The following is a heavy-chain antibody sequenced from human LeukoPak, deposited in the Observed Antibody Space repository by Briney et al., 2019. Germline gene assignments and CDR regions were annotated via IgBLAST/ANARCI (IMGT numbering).Heavy chain of an antibody. D-gene: IGHD3-22*01. CDR1: GFTFSSYW. CDR2: INRDGSST. Sequence: GGSLRLSCVASGFTFSSYWMHWVRQAPGKGLVWVSRINRDGSSTTYADSVKGRFTISRDNAKNTLYLQMSSLRADDTAIYYCAREAYYDCSGSLDYWGQGTLVTVSS. J-gene: IGHJ4*02. CDR3: AREAYYDCSGSLDY. V-gene: IGHV3-74*01.